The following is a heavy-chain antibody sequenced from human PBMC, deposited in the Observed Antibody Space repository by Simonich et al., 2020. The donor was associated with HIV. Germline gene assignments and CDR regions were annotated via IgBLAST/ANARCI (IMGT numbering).Heavy chain of an antibody. CDR1: GYTFTVYY. CDR2: SNPNSGGT. J-gene: IGHJ3*02. V-gene: IGHV1-2*02. CDR3: AFLGGYDSSGFDAFDI. D-gene: IGHD3-22*01. Sequence: QVQLVQSGAEVKKPGASVKVSCKASGYTFTVYYMHWVRQAPGQGLEWMGWSNPNSGGTNYAQKFQGRVTMTRDTSISTAYMELSRLRSDDTAVYYCAFLGGYDSSGFDAFDIWGQGTMVSVSS.